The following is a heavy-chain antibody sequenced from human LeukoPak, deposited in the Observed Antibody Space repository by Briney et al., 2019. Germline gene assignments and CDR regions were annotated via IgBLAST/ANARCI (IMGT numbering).Heavy chain of an antibody. CDR3: TTVGSFDAFDI. V-gene: IGHV1-46*01. Sequence: ASVKVSCKASGYTFTSYYMHWVRQAPGQGLEWMGIINPSGGSTSYAQKFQGRVTMTRDTSTSTVYMELSSLRSEDTAVYYCTTVGSFDAFDIWGQGTMVTVSS. J-gene: IGHJ3*02. CDR1: GYTFTSYY. CDR2: INPSGGST. D-gene: IGHD3-10*01.